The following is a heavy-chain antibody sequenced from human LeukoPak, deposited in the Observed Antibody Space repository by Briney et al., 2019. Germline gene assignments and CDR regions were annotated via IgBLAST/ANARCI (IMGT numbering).Heavy chain of an antibody. Sequence: PSETLSLTCTVSGGSISSYYWSWIRQPPGKGLEWIGYIYYSGSTNYNPSLKSRVTISVDTSKNQFSLKLSSVTAADTAVYYCAREGYDRSGYLPGIQQWGQGTLVSVSS. CDR1: GGSISSYY. V-gene: IGHV4-59*01. D-gene: IGHD3-22*01. J-gene: IGHJ1*01. CDR2: IYYSGST. CDR3: AREGYDRSGYLPGIQQ.